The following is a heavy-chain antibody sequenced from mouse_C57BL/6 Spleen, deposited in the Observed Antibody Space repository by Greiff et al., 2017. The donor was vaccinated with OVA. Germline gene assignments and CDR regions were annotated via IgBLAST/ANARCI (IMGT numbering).Heavy chain of an antibody. V-gene: IGHV1-61*01. D-gene: IGHD2-2*01. J-gene: IGHJ3*01. CDR1: GYTFTSYW. Sequence: QVQLQQPGAELVRPGSSVKLSCKASGYTFTSYWMDWVKQRPGQGLEWIGNIYPSDSETHYNQKFKDKATLTVDKSSSTAYMQLSSLTSEDSAVYYCAAMVTTGGRPAWFAYWGQGTLVTVSA. CDR3: AAMVTTGGRPAWFAY. CDR2: IYPSDSET.